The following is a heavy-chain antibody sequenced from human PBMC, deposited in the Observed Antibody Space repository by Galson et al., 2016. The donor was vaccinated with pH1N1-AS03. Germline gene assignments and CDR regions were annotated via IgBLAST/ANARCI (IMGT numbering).Heavy chain of an antibody. Sequence: SLRLSCAASGFTFSNYAMSWVWQAPGKGLEWVTGISDSSRGGNIYYADSVKGRFTISRDTSKNTLYLQMNSLRDEDTAVYYCVTHGAWGQGALVTVSS. J-gene: IGHJ5*02. CDR3: VTHGA. CDR1: GFTFSNYA. V-gene: IGHV3-23*01. CDR2: ISDSSRGGNI. D-gene: IGHD3-10*01.